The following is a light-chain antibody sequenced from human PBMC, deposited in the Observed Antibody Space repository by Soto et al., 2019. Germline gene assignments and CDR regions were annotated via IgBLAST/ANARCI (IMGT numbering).Light chain of an antibody. CDR1: QSISTY. CDR2: DAS. V-gene: IGKV1-5*01. CDR3: QQYNSYST. J-gene: IGKJ5*01. Sequence: DIQMTQSPSSLSASVGNRVTITFRASQSISTYLNLYQKKPGKAPNLLIYDASSLESGVPSRFSGSGSGTEFTLTISSLQPDDFATYYCQQYNSYSTFGQGTRLEIK.